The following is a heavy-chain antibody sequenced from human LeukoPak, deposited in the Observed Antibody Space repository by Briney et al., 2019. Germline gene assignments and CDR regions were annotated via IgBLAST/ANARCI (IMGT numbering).Heavy chain of an antibody. V-gene: IGHV3-33*01. Sequence: GGSLRLSCAASGFTFSSYGMHWVRQAPGEGLEWVAVVWYDGNNKYYADSVKGRFTISIDNSKNTLYLQMNSLRAEDTAVYYCAREAQAIEVAGDFDYWGQGTLVTVSS. J-gene: IGHJ4*02. CDR3: AREAQAIEVAGDFDY. CDR2: VWYDGNNK. CDR1: GFTFSSYG. D-gene: IGHD6-19*01.